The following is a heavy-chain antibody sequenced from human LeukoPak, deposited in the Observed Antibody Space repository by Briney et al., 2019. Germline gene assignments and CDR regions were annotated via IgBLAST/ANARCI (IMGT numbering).Heavy chain of an antibody. CDR3: ARHLAGDSLYRHFDY. CDR1: AITFSNSW. Sequence: GGSLRLSCTASAITFSNSWMSWVRQAPEKGPEWVANIKQDGSETNYVDSVKGRFTISRDNAKNSLFLQMNSLRGEDTAIYYCARHLAGDSLYRHFDYWGQGALVTVSS. J-gene: IGHJ4*02. CDR2: IKQDGSET. D-gene: IGHD5/OR15-5a*01. V-gene: IGHV3-7*04.